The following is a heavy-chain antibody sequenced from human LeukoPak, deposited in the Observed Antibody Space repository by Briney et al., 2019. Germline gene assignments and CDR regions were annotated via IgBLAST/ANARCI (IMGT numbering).Heavy chain of an antibody. CDR1: GFTFSDYY. D-gene: IGHD3-10*01. CDR3: ARGGDSGYYYGSGSYYNPRHNWFDP. V-gene: IGHV3-11*06. Sequence: GGSLRLSCAASGFTFSDYYMSWTRQAPGKGLEWVSYISSSSSYTNYADSVKGRFTISRDNAKNSLYLQMNSLRAEDTAVYYCARGGDSGYYYGSGSYYNPRHNWFDPWGQGTLVTVSS. J-gene: IGHJ5*02. CDR2: ISSSSSYT.